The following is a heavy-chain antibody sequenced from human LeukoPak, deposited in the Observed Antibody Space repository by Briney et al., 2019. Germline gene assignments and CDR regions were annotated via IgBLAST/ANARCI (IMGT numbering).Heavy chain of an antibody. J-gene: IGHJ4*02. Sequence: SESLSLTCTVFGGSISNFWGWIRQPPGKGLEWIGSIHYTGNTYYNASLKSRVTISVDTSKNQFSLKLSSVTAADTAVYYCARVGAVVVVAATHWGQGTLVTVSS. D-gene: IGHD2-15*01. V-gene: IGHV4-39*07. CDR3: ARVGAVVVVAATH. CDR1: GGSISNF. CDR2: IHYTGNT.